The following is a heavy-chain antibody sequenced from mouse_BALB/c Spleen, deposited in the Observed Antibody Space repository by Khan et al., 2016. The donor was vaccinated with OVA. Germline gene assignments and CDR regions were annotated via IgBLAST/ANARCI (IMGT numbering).Heavy chain of an antibody. CDR2: INPSNGYT. CDR3: VGDGAYHRNDGWFAY. CDR1: GYTFTSYT. D-gene: IGHD2-14*01. Sequence: QVQLKQSGAELARPGASVKMSCKASGYTFTSYTIHWIKLRPGQGLEWIGYINPSNGYTNYNQKFKDKATLTADKSSTTAYMELSSLTSDDSALYTCVGDGAYHRNDGWFAYWGQGTLVTVSA. J-gene: IGHJ3*01. V-gene: IGHV1-4*01.